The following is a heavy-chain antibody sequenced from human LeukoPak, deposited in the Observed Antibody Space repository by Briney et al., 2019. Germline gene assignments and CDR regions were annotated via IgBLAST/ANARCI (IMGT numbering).Heavy chain of an antibody. J-gene: IGHJ4*02. CDR3: ARLGSGSYSEIDY. Sequence: ESLKISXXXXGYSFTSYWIGWVRQMPGKGLEWMGIIYPGDSDTRYSPSFQGQVIISADKSISTAYLQWSSLKASDTAMYYCARLGSGSYSEIDYWGQGTLVTVSS. D-gene: IGHD1-26*01. CDR2: IYPGDSDT. V-gene: IGHV5-51*01. CDR1: GYSFTSYW.